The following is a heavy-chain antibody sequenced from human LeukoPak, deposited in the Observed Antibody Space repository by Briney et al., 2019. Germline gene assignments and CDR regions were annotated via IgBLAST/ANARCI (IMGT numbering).Heavy chain of an antibody. V-gene: IGHV1-18*01. CDR2: ISAYNGNT. Sequence: ASVKVSCKASGGTFSSYAISWVRQAPGQGLEWMGWISAYNGNTNYAQKLQGRVTMTTDTSASTAYMELRSLRSDDTAVYYCVSSSAILRYFDWSYFDYWGQGTLVTVSS. CDR1: GGTFSSYA. CDR3: VSSSAILRYFDWSYFDY. J-gene: IGHJ4*02. D-gene: IGHD3-9*01.